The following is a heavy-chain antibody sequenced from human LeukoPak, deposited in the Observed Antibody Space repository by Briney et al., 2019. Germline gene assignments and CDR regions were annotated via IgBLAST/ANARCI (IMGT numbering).Heavy chain of an antibody. CDR3: TTEDF. CDR1: GFTYSTAW. Sequence: PGGSLILSCVGSGFTYSTAWMIWVRQAPGKGLEWVGRVKTNAEGGTIDYAAPVKGRFTITRDDSRNTVHLQMNSLKIEDTAVYYYTTEDFWGQGTWVTVSS. J-gene: IGHJ3*01. D-gene: IGHD3/OR15-3a*01. V-gene: IGHV3-15*01. CDR2: VKTNAEGGTI.